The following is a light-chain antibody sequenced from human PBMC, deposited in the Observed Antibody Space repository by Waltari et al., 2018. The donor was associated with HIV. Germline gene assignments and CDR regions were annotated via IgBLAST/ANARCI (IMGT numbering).Light chain of an antibody. CDR2: WAS. Sequence: DVVMTQSPDALAVSLGARATINCKATHSVFYTPNAKNYIAWYQQRPGQAPKLLIYWASTREFGVSARFSGSGSGTNFTLTITSLQAEDVAVYYCQQYYSPPPTFGQGTKVEIK. CDR1: HSVFYTPNAKNY. J-gene: IGKJ1*01. V-gene: IGKV4-1*01. CDR3: QQYYSPPPT.